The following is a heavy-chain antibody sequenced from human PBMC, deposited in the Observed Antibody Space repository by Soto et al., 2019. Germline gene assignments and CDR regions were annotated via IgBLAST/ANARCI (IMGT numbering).Heavy chain of an antibody. V-gene: IGHV1-2*02. CDR2: INANNGGA. CDR3: AREGGSETLQPSYNWFDT. J-gene: IGHJ5*02. D-gene: IGHD6-25*01. Sequence: SVKVSCKASGYTFTDYHIHWVRQAPGQGLEFMGWINANNGGAGSAQQFQGRVTVTRDTSITTVYMELSNLRSDDTAVYYCAREGGSETLQPSYNWFDTCGQGTLVTVSP. CDR1: GYTFTDYH.